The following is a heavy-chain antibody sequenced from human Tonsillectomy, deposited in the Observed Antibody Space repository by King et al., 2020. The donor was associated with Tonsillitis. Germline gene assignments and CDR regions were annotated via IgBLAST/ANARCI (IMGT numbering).Heavy chain of an antibody. J-gene: IGHJ6*02. Sequence: VQLVESGGGVVQPGRSLRLSCAASGFTFNSHSMDWVCQAPGKGLEWVAIISFDGGNKYYADSVKGRFTISRDNSKNTLYLQMNSLRTEDTAVYYCAGPRMGLWFGPEDYYYGMDVWGQGTTVTVSS. CDR2: ISFDGGNK. D-gene: IGHD3-10*01. V-gene: IGHV3-30-3*01. CDR1: GFTFNSHS. CDR3: AGPRMGLWFGPEDYYYGMDV.